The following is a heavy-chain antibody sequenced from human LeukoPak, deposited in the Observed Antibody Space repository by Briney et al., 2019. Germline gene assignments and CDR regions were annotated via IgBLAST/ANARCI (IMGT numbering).Heavy chain of an antibody. Sequence: GGSLRLSCAASGFIFSQYDKIWVRQGPGKGLEWVSSIMSSGDTYYADSVQGRFTTSRDTSRSTVFLQMNSLRVEDTAVYYCTRNGGGLGYWGQGTLVTVSS. J-gene: IGHJ4*02. CDR1: GFIFSQYD. D-gene: IGHD3-16*01. CDR3: TRNGGGLGY. CDR2: IMSSGDT. V-gene: IGHV3-23*01.